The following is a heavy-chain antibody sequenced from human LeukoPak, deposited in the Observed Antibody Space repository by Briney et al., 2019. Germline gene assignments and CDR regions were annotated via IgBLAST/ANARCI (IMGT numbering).Heavy chain of an antibody. CDR3: AINPVGDY. J-gene: IGHJ4*02. Sequence: GGSLRLSCAASGFPFSSYAMSWVRPAPGKGVGWVSAIIGSGGSTYYGDSVKGRFTISRDNSKNSLYLQMNSLRAEDTAVYYCAINPVGDYWGQGTLATVSS. V-gene: IGHV3-23*01. CDR1: GFPFSSYA. D-gene: IGHD4-23*01. CDR2: IIGSGGST.